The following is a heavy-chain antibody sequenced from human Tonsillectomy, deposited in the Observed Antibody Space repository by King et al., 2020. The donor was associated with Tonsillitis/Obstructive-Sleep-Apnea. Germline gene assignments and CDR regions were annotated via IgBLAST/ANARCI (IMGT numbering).Heavy chain of an antibody. D-gene: IGHD4-23*01. CDR1: GFTFSSYG. J-gene: IGHJ3*01. Sequence: VQLVESGGGMVQPGRSLRLSCLASGFTFSSYGIHWVRQAPGKGLEWVAVISYDGSDMYYADSVKGRFTISRDNSKNTLYLQMNSLTADDTAVFYCARGYGGNSAGFDFWGQGTMVTVSS. CDR3: ARGYGGNSAGFDF. V-gene: IGHV3-33*01. CDR2: ISYDGSDM.